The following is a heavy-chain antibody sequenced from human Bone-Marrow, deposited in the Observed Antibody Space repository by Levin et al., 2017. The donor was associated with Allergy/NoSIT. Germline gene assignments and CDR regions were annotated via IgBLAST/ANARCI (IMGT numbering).Heavy chain of an antibody. J-gene: IGHJ4*02. CDR3: VRDLSAQNWLPGY. CDR2: KGDGTTT. Sequence: GGSLRLSCAASGFTFSSYWMHWVRQAPGEGLVWVSRKGDGTTTIYADSVEGRFTISRDNAKNTLYLQMNTLRAEDTGVYYCVRDLSAQNWLPGYWGQGTLVTVSS. V-gene: IGHV3-74*01. CDR1: GFTFSSYW. D-gene: IGHD1-1*01.